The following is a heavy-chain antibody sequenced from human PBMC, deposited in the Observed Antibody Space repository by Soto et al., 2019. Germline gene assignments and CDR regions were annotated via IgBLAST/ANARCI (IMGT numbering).Heavy chain of an antibody. Sequence: GGSLRLSCAASGFTFSSYAMSWVRQDPGKGLEWVSAISGSGGSTYYADSVKGRFTISRDNSKNTLYLQMNSLRAEDTAVYYCATFEVPGAYDSSGYYYAPFDYWGQGTLVTVSS. V-gene: IGHV3-23*01. CDR1: GFTFSSYA. J-gene: IGHJ4*02. CDR3: ATFEVPGAYDSSGYYYAPFDY. D-gene: IGHD3-22*01. CDR2: ISGSGGST.